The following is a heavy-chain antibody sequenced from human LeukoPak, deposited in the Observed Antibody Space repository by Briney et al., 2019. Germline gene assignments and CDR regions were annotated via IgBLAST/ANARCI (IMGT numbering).Heavy chain of an antibody. D-gene: IGHD2-2*01. CDR3: ASLGYCSSTSCSPFDY. Sequence: ASVKVSCKASGYTFTGYDMHWVRQAPGQGLEWMGWINPNSGGTNYAQKFQGRVTMTRDTSISTAYMELSRLRSDDTAVYYCASLGYCSSTSCSPFDYWGQGTLVTVSS. J-gene: IGHJ4*02. CDR1: GYTFTGYD. V-gene: IGHV1-2*02. CDR2: INPNSGGT.